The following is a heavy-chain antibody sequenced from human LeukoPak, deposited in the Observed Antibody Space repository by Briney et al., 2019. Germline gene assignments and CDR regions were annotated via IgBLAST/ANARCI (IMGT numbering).Heavy chain of an antibody. J-gene: IGHJ3*02. D-gene: IGHD5-18*01. CDR1: GFTFSTYN. CDR3: ARGSDTAMVGAFDI. V-gene: IGHV3-21*01. Sequence: PGGSLRLSCAASGFTFSTYNMNWVRHAPGKGLEWVSSISSSSSYIYYADSVKGRFTISRDNAKNSLYLQMNSLRAEDTAVYYCARGSDTAMVGAFDIWGQGTMVTVSS. CDR2: ISSSSSYI.